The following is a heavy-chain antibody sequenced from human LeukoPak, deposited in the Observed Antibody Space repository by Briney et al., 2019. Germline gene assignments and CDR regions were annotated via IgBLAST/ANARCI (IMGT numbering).Heavy chain of an antibody. Sequence: GGSLRLPCAASGFTFTSYAMSWVRQAPEKGLEWVSTIHNRHGGTYYADSVKGRFTISRDDSQNTLYLQMNSLRAEDTAVYFYARGLYGDYADYWGQGTLVTVSS. V-gene: IGHV3-23*05. CDR1: GFTFTSYA. D-gene: IGHD4-17*01. CDR3: ARGLYGDYADY. J-gene: IGHJ4*02. CDR2: IHNRHGGT.